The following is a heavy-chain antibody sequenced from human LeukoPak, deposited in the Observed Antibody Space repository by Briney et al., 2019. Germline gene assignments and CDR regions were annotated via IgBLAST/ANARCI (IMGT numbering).Heavy chain of an antibody. CDR2: INHSGST. CDR3: ARPLTTNDAFDI. V-gene: IGHV4-34*01. CDR1: GGSFSGYY. D-gene: IGHD1-1*01. J-gene: IGHJ3*02. Sequence: PSETLSLTCAVYGGSFSGYYWSWIRQPPEKGLEWIGEINHSGSTNYNPSLKSRVTISVDTSKNQFSLKLSSVTAADTAVYYCARPLTTNDAFDIWGQGTMVTVSS.